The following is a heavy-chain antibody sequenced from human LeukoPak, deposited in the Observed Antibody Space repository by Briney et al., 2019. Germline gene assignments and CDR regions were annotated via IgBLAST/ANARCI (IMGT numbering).Heavy chain of an antibody. V-gene: IGHV4-34*01. Sequence: SSETLSLTCTVSGGSISSYYWSWIRQPPGKGLEWIGEINHSGSTNYNPSLKSRVTISVDTSKNQFSLKLSSVTAADTAVYYCARLWTSGSYYYYYYYYGMDVWGQGTTVTVSS. CDR3: ARLWTSGSYYYYYYYYGMDV. D-gene: IGHD3-10*01. CDR1: GGSISSYY. J-gene: IGHJ6*02. CDR2: INHSGST.